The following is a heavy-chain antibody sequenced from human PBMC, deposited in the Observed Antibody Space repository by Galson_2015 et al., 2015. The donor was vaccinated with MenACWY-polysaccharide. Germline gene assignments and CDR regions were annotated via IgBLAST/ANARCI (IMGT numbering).Heavy chain of an antibody. V-gene: IGHV3-48*01. CDR2: ISSGSGTI. CDR1: GFTFSSYH. J-gene: IGHJ6*02. D-gene: IGHD2-15*01. Sequence: SLRLSCAASGFTFSSYHMNWVRQAPGKGLEWVSYISSGSGTIYYADSVKGRFTISRDNAKNSLYLQMNSLRAEDTAVYYCARAAWLDVWGQGTTVTVSS. CDR3: ARAAWLDV.